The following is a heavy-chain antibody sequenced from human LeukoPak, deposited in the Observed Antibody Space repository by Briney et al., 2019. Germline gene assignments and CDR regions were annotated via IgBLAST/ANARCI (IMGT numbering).Heavy chain of an antibody. D-gene: IGHD3-22*01. CDR2: IYYSGST. CDR1: GGSISSSSYY. J-gene: IGHJ4*02. Sequence: SETLSLTCTVSGGSISSSSYYWGWIRQPPGKGREWIGSIYYSGSTYYNPSLKSRVTISVDTSKNQFSLKLSSVTAADTAVYYCARLAEGYYDSSGYYSIPYNFDYWGQGTLVTVSS. V-gene: IGHV4-39*01. CDR3: ARLAEGYYDSSGYYSIPYNFDY.